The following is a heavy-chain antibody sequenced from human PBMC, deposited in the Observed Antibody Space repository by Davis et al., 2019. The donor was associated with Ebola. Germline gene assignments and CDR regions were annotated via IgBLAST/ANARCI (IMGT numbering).Heavy chain of an antibody. CDR1: GGAISSSSYY. CDR3: ARGPHSSGWYGLDV. Sequence: SETLSLTCTVSGGAISSSSYYWGWIRQPPGKGLEWIGNIYYSGSTYYNTSLKSRVTISVDRSKNQFSLKLSSVTAADTAVYYCARGPHSSGWYGLDVWGQGTTVTVSS. V-gene: IGHV4-39*01. J-gene: IGHJ6*02. D-gene: IGHD6-19*01. CDR2: IYYSGST.